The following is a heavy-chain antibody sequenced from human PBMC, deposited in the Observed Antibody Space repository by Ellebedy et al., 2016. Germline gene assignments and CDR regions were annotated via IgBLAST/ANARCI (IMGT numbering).Heavy chain of an antibody. Sequence: GGSLRLSXAASGFTFSSYGMHWVRQAPGKGLEWVAVISYDGSNKYYADSVKGRFTISRDNSKNTLYLQMNSLRAEDTAVYYCAREGDDGLPSVDAFDIWGQGTMVTVSS. CDR3: AREGDDGLPSVDAFDI. V-gene: IGHV3-30*03. CDR2: ISYDGSNK. CDR1: GFTFSSYG. J-gene: IGHJ3*02. D-gene: IGHD1-26*01.